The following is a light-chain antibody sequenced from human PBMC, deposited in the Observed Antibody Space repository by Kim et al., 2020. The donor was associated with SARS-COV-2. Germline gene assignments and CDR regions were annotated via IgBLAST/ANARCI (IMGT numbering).Light chain of an antibody. J-gene: IGLJ2*01. CDR1: RSNIGSNY. CDR2: RDN. CDR3: AAWDDSLSAVV. V-gene: IGLV1-47*01. Sequence: QSVLTQPPSASGTPGQRVTISCSGNRSNIGSNYAYWYQQLPGTAPKLLIYRDNQRPSGVPDRFSGSRSGTSASLAISGLRSEDEADYYCAAWDDSLSAVVFGGGTQLTVL.